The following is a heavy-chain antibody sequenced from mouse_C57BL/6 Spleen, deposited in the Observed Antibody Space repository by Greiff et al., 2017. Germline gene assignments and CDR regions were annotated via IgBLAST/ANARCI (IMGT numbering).Heavy chain of an antibody. Sequence: VKLVESGAELVRPGASVKLSCKASGYTFTDYYINWVKQRPGQGLEWIARIYPGSGNTYYNEKFKGKATLTAEKSSSTAYMQLSSLTSEDSAVYFCARSEDYGNYAMDYWGQGTSVTVSS. J-gene: IGHJ4*01. CDR1: GYTFTDYY. CDR3: ARSEDYGNYAMDY. V-gene: IGHV1-76*01. D-gene: IGHD2-1*01. CDR2: IYPGSGNT.